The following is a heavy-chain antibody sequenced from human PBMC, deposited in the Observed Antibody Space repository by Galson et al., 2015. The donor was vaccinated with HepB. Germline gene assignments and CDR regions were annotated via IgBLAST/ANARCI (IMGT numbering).Heavy chain of an antibody. J-gene: IGHJ6*02. CDR3: VRDASSDWDVNYQYGMDV. CDR1: GFTFSSYW. D-gene: IGHD6-19*01. CDR2: IKPDGSEK. Sequence: SLRLSCAASGFTFSSYWMTWVRQAPGKGLEWVAKIKPDGSEKYDGDSVKGRFTISRDNARNSLYLQMNNLRVEDTAVYYCVRDASSDWDVNYQYGMDVWGQGTTVTVSS. V-gene: IGHV3-7*01.